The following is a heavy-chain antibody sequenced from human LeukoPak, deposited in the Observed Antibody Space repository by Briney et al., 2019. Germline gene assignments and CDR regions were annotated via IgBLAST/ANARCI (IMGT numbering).Heavy chain of an antibody. CDR2: ISGSGGST. V-gene: IGHV3-23*01. J-gene: IGHJ4*02. CDR3: ANLPPLWSGHSSYYFDY. CDR1: GFTFSSYA. D-gene: IGHD3-3*01. Sequence: PGGSLRLSCAASGFTFSSYAMSWVGQAPGKGLDWVSAISGSGGSTYYADSVKGRFTISRDNSKNTLYLQMNSLRAEDTAVYYRANLPPLWSGHSSYYFDYWGQGTLVTVSS.